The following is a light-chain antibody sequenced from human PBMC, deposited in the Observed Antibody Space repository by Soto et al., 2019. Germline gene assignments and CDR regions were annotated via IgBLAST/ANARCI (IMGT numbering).Light chain of an antibody. CDR1: RSDIGRYNY. J-gene: IGLJ2*01. V-gene: IGLV2-14*01. Sequence: SALAQPASVSGSPGQSITISCTGTRSDIGRYNYVSWYQRRPGKAPKLLIYEVTYRPSGVSARFSGSKSGSTASLTISGLQAEDEADYYCSSYSTTTSPHVLFGGGTKVTVL. CDR3: SSYSTTTSPHVL. CDR2: EVT.